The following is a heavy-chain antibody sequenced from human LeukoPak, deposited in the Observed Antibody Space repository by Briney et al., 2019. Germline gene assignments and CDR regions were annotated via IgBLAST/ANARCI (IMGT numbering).Heavy chain of an antibody. CDR1: GGSISSSSYY. V-gene: IGHV4-39*01. Sequence: SETLSLTCTVSGGSISSSSYYWGWIRQPPGKGLEWIGSIYYSGSTYYNPSLKSRVTISVDTSKNQFSLELSSVTAADTAVYYCARGRGLPGPLDYWGQGTLVTVSS. J-gene: IGHJ4*02. CDR2: IYYSGST. CDR3: ARGRGLPGPLDY. D-gene: IGHD3-10*01.